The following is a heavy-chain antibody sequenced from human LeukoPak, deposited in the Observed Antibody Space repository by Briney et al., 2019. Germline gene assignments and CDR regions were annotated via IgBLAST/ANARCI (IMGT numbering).Heavy chain of an antibody. Sequence: ASVKVSCKASGYTFTSYYMHWVRQAPGQGLEWMGIINPSGGSTNYAQKFQGRVTMTRDTSISTAYMELSRLRSDDTAVYYCARRIVANAFDIWGQGTMVTVSS. V-gene: IGHV1-2*02. CDR3: ARRIVANAFDI. D-gene: IGHD3-22*01. CDR2: INPSGGST. CDR1: GYTFTSYY. J-gene: IGHJ3*02.